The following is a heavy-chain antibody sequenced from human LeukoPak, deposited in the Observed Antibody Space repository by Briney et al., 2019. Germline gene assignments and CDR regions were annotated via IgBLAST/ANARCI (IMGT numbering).Heavy chain of an antibody. J-gene: IGHJ6*03. CDR1: GFTFSSFT. CDR2: ISGGGGST. Sequence: GGSLRLSCAASGFTFSSFTMGWVRQAPGKGLEWVSGISGGGGSTYFADSVKGRFTISRDNSKNTLFLQMNSLRAEDTAVYYCAKGYSSSWYYYHMDVWGKGTTVTVSS. CDR3: AKGYSSSWYYYHMDV. D-gene: IGHD6-13*01. V-gene: IGHV3-23*01.